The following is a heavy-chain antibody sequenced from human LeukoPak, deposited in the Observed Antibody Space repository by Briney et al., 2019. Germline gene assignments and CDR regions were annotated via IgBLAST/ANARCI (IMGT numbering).Heavy chain of an antibody. J-gene: IGHJ6*03. CDR2: ISSSGSTM. CDR1: GFTFSDYY. D-gene: IGHD3-3*01. Sequence: MPGGSLRLSCAASGFTFSDYYMSWIRQAPGKGLEWVSYISSSGSTMYYADSVKGRFTISRDNAKNSLYLQMNSLRAEDTAVYYCARCFWSGYHWRGSSEYYYYMDVWGKGTTVTVSS. CDR3: ARCFWSGYHWRGSSEYYYYMDV. V-gene: IGHV3-11*01.